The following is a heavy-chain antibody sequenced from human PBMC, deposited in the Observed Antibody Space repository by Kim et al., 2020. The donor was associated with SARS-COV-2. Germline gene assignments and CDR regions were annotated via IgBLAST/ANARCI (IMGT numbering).Heavy chain of an antibody. V-gene: IGHV5-51*01. Sequence: GESLKISCKGSVYSFINFWVGWVRQMPGKGLEWMGVIDPNDSNIRYSPSFEGQVTISVDKATTTAYLRWSSLKASDTAIYYCARSTLGVTAAGAIHYYYGMDVWGQGTTVTVSS. CDR1: VYSFINFW. J-gene: IGHJ6*02. CDR3: ARSTLGVTAAGAIHYYYGMDV. CDR2: IDPNDSNI. D-gene: IGHD6-13*01.